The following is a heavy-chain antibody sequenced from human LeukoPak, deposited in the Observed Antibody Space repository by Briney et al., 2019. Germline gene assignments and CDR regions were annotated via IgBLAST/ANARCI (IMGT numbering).Heavy chain of an antibody. Sequence: PGGSLRLSCAASGFTFSNYAMHWVRQAPGKGLEWVALISYDGSNKYSADSVKGRFTISRDNSKNTLYLQMNSLRAEDTAVYYCARDYDFWSGYQTNWFDPWGQGTLVTVSS. CDR3: ARDYDFWSGYQTNWFDP. J-gene: IGHJ5*02. V-gene: IGHV3-30*03. CDR2: ISYDGSNK. D-gene: IGHD3-3*01. CDR1: GFTFSNYA.